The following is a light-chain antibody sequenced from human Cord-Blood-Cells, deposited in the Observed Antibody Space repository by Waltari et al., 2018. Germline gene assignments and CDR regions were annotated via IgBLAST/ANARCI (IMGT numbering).Light chain of an antibody. CDR2: DVS. Sequence: QSALTQPASVSGSPGQSITISCTGTSSDVGGSNYVSWYQQHPGKAPKLMIYDVSNRPSGVSNRFSGSKSGNTASLTISGLQADDEADYYCSSYTSSSTWVFGGGTKLTVL. J-gene: IGLJ3*02. CDR1: SSDVGGSNY. V-gene: IGLV2-14*01. CDR3: SSYTSSSTWV.